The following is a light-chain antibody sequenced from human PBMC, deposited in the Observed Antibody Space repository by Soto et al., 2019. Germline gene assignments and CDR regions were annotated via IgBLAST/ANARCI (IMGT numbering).Light chain of an antibody. J-gene: IGLJ1*01. V-gene: IGLV2-14*01. CDR1: SSDVGGYNY. Sequence: QSALTQPASVSGSPGQSITISCTGTSSDVGGYNYVSWYQQHPGKAPKLMIYDVSNRPSGVSNRFSGSKSDNTASLTISGLETEDEAEYYCSSYTSSSTPLYVFGAGTKLTVL. CDR2: DVS. CDR3: SSYTSSSTPLYV.